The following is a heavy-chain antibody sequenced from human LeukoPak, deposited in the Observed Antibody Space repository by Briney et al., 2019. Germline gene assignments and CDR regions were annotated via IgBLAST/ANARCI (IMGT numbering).Heavy chain of an antibody. D-gene: IGHD3-22*01. CDR3: TRLGKNYYYTNSFYVS. V-gene: IGHV4-59*08. CDR1: GGSITSYY. J-gene: IGHJ5*02. CDR2: IYYSGNT. Sequence: PSETPSLTCTVSGGSITSYYRSWIRQPPGKGLEWIGDIYYSGNTNYNAHLKSRVTISIDTSNNQFALNLSSVTASDTAVYYCTRLGKNYYYTNSFYVSWGQGTLVSVSS.